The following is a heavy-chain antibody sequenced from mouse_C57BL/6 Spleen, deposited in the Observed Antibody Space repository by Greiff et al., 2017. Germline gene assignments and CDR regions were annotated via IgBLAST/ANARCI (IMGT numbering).Heavy chain of an antibody. CDR3: AREGTTVVASYYYAMDY. J-gene: IGHJ4*01. CDR2: INPSSGYT. CDR1: GYTFTSYT. D-gene: IGHD1-1*01. Sequence: VKLQQSGAELARPGASVKMSCKASGYTFTSYTMHWVKQRPGQGLEWIGYINPSSGYTKYNQKFKDKATLTADKSSSTAYLQLSSLTSEDSAVYYCAREGTTVVASYYYAMDYWGQGTSVTVSS. V-gene: IGHV1-4*01.